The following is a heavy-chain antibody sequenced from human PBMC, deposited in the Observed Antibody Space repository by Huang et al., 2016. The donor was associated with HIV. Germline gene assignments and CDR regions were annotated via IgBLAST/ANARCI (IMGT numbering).Heavy chain of an antibody. CDR3: AKEGDTGAALGY. CDR2: IYSGGTT. Sequence: EVQLVESGGGLIQPGGSLRLSCAASGFTVSTNYMTWVRQAPGKGLELVSRIYSGGTTYYADSVKGRFTISRDDSENTLYLHMTSLRAGDTAVYYCAKEGDTGAALGYWGQGTLVTVS. D-gene: IGHD2-8*02. J-gene: IGHJ4*02. CDR1: GFTVSTNY. V-gene: IGHV3-53*01.